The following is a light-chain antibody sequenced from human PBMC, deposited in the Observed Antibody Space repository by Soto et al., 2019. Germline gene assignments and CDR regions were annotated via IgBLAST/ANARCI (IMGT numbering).Light chain of an antibody. J-gene: IGKJ4*01. V-gene: IGKV1-5*01. Sequence: DIQMTQSPSTLSASVGDRVTITCRASQSISSWLAGYQQKTGKAPKLLIYDASSLESGVPSRLSDSGSGTESTLTISSLQPDDFSPYYCQQYNSYPLTFGGGTKVEIK. CDR3: QQYNSYPLT. CDR2: DAS. CDR1: QSISSW.